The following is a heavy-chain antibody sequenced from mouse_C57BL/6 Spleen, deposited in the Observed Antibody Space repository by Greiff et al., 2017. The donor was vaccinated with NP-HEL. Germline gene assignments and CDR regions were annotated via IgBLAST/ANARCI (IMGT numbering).Heavy chain of an antibody. CDR2: IHPNSGST. CDR1: GYTFTSYW. Sequence: VQLQQSGAELVKPGASVKLSCKASGYTFTSYWMHWVKQRPGQGLEWIGMIHPNSGSTNYNEKFKSKATLTVDKSSSTAYMQLSSLTSEDSAVYYCAPYDYDNPWFAYWGQGTLVTVSA. CDR3: APYDYDNPWFAY. J-gene: IGHJ3*01. V-gene: IGHV1-64*01. D-gene: IGHD2-4*01.